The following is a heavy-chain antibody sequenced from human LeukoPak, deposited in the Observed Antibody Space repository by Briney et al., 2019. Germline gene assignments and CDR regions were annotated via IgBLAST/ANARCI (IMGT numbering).Heavy chain of an antibody. CDR2: IRSDGSNK. Sequence: GGSLRLSCAASGFSFSGYGMHWVRQGPGKGLEWAAFIRSDGSNKYYADSVKGRFTVSRDNSKKTLYLQMNSLRAEDTAVYYCAKGVSSLTFSFDYWGQGTLVTVSS. CDR1: GFSFSGYG. CDR3: AKGVSSLTFSFDY. V-gene: IGHV3-30*02. D-gene: IGHD6-13*01. J-gene: IGHJ4*02.